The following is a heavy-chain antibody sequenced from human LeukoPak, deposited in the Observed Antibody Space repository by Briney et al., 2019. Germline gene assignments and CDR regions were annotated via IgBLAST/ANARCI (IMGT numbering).Heavy chain of an antibody. V-gene: IGHV1-18*01. CDR2: ISAYNGNT. Sequence: GASVKLSWKASGYTFTHYGITWVRQAPGQGLEWMGSISAYNGNTNYAQKLEGRVTMTTDTSTSTAYREVGSLRSDDPAVYYCAREMGPSYDSIGYHVIDYWGQGTMVTVSS. D-gene: IGHD3-22*01. CDR3: AREMGPSYDSIGYHVIDY. J-gene: IGHJ4*02. CDR1: GYTFTHYG.